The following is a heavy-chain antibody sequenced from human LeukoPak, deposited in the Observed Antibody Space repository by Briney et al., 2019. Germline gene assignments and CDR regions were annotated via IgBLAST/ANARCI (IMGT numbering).Heavy chain of an antibody. V-gene: IGHV3-30-3*01. J-gene: IGHJ4*02. CDR2: ISYDGSNK. CDR3: ARDYYDSSGYYFDY. D-gene: IGHD3-22*01. CDR1: GFTFSSYA. Sequence: GGSLRLSCAASGFTFSSYAMHWVRQAPGKGLEWVAVISYDGSNKYYADSVKGRFTISRDNSKNTPYLQMNSLRAEDTAVYYCARDYYDSSGYYFDYWGQGTLVTVSS.